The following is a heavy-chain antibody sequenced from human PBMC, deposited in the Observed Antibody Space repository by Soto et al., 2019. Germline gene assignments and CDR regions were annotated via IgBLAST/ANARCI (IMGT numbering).Heavy chain of an antibody. J-gene: IGHJ4*02. V-gene: IGHV1-46*01. D-gene: IGHD3-3*02. CDR3: ARDKPFSAGY. CDR1: GYTFVDFY. Sequence: QVQLVQSGTEVKKPGASVKVSCKASGYTFVDFYIHCVRQAPGQGLEWMGFINPSGGGTTYAQQFQGRLTMTRDTSTSTVYMELISLRSEDTAIYYCARDKPFSAGYWGQGALVT. CDR2: INPSGGGT.